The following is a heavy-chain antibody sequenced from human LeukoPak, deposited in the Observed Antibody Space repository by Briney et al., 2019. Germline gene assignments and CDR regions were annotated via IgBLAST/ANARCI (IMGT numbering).Heavy chain of an antibody. CDR2: INPSGGST. CDR3: ARDDQQLVLGGWFDP. J-gene: IGHJ5*02. D-gene: IGHD6-13*01. V-gene: IGHV1-46*01. Sequence: ASVKVSCKASGYTFTSYGISWVRQAPGQGLEWMGIINPSGGSTSYAQKFQGRVTMTRDTSTSTVYMELRSLRSEDTAVYYCARDDQQLVLGGWFDPWGQGTLVTVSS. CDR1: GYTFTSYG.